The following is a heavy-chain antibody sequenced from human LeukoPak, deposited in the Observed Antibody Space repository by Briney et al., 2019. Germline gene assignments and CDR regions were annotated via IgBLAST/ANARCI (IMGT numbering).Heavy chain of an antibody. D-gene: IGHD2-2*01. CDR3: ARVGGYCSSTSCPRRSYYYYYYMDV. V-gene: IGHV3-64*01. CDR2: ISSNGGST. CDR1: GFTFSSYA. J-gene: IGHJ6*03. Sequence: GGSLRLSCAASGFTFSSYAMHWVRQAPGKGLEYVSAISSNGGSTYYANSVKGRFTISRDNSKNTLYLQMGSLRAEDMAVYYCARVGGYCSSTSCPRRSYYYYYYMDVWGKGTTVTVSS.